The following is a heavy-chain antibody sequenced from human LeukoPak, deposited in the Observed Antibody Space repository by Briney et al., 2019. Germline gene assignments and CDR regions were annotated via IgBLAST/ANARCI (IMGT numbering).Heavy chain of an antibody. CDR1: GYTFTSYY. CDR2: INPSGGST. CDR3: ARAAIRIAARSHNWFDP. V-gene: IGHV1-46*01. D-gene: IGHD6-6*01. Sequence: AASVKVSCKASGYTFTSYYMHWVRQAPGQGLEWMGIINPSGGSTSYAQKFQGRVTMTRDMSTSTDYMELSSLRSEDTAVYYCARAAIRIAARSHNWFDPWGQGTLVTVSS. J-gene: IGHJ5*02.